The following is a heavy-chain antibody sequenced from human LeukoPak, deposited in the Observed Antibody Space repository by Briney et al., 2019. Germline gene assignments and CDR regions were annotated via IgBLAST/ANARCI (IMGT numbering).Heavy chain of an antibody. CDR3: ARDTLTGSGLDAFDI. CDR2: ISAYIGNT. CDR1: GYTFTSYG. D-gene: IGHD3-9*01. V-gene: IGHV1-18*01. J-gene: IGHJ3*02. Sequence: ASVKVSCKASGYTFTSYGISWVRQAPGQGLEWMGWISAYIGNTNYAQKLQGRVTMTTDTSTSTAYMELRSLRSDDTAVYYCARDTLTGSGLDAFDIWGQGTMVTVSS.